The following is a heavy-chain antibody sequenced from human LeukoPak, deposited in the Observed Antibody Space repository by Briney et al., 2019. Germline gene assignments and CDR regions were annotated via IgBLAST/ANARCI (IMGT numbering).Heavy chain of an antibody. CDR1: DFSISNTVYY. V-gene: IGHV4-39*01. Sequence: SETLSLTCTVSDFSISNTVYYWGWIRQPPGKGLEWIGSIYYSGNTYYNASLKSQVSISIDTSKNQFSLRLTSVTAADTAVYYCARQTGSGLFILPGGQGTLVTVSS. J-gene: IGHJ4*02. CDR2: IYYSGNT. CDR3: ARQTGSGLFILP. D-gene: IGHD3/OR15-3a*01.